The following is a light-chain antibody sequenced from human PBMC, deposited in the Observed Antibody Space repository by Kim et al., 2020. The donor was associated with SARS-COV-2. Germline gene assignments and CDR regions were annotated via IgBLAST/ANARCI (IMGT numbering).Light chain of an antibody. J-gene: IGLJ1*01. Sequence: GQSITISCTGTRSDVGGYKYVSWYQQYPGKAPKLMIYDVSSRPSGVSNRFSGSKSGNTASLTISGLQAEDEADYYCSSYRSSSTYVFGTGTKVTVL. CDR2: DVS. V-gene: IGLV2-14*03. CDR1: RSDVGGYKY. CDR3: SSYRSSSTYV.